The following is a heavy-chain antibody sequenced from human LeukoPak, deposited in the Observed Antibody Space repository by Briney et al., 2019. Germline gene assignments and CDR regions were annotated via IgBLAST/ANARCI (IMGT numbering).Heavy chain of an antibody. CDR1: GFTFNRFY. CDR2: ISSNGATT. J-gene: IGHJ4*02. D-gene: IGHD6-6*01. Sequence: GGSLRLSCSAFGFTFNRFYLHWVRQAPGKGLESVSHISSNGATTYYADSVKGRFTISRDNSKNTLYLQMSSLRADDTAVYYCVKDRSIAAPNNDFSDSWGQGALVTVSS. CDR3: VKDRSIAAPNNDFSDS. V-gene: IGHV3-64D*06.